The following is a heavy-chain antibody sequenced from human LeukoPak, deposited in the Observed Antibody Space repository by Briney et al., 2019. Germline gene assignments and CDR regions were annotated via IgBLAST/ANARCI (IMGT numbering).Heavy chain of an antibody. CDR1: GFTFSSYS. CDR2: ISSSSSYI. CDR3: ARDMNYDILTNSWFDP. J-gene: IGHJ5*02. D-gene: IGHD3-9*01. Sequence: GGSLRLSCAASGFTFSSYSMKWVRQAPGKGLEWVSSISSSSSYIYYADSVKGRFTISRDNAKNSLYLQMNSLRAEDAAVYYCARDMNYDILTNSWFDPWGQGTLVTVSS. V-gene: IGHV3-21*01.